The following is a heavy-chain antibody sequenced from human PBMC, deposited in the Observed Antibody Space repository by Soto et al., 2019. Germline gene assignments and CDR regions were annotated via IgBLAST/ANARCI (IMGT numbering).Heavy chain of an antibody. D-gene: IGHD2-2*01. CDR1: GVSVSSDIYY. Sequence: QVQLQESGPGLVKPSQTLSLTCSVSGVSVSSDIYYWSWIRHHPGKGLEWIGYIYYSGNTYYNPSLGGRVTISLDTSKNHFSLRLRSVTPADTAEYYCARYPVVVVPAANYGLDVWGQGTTVTVSS. J-gene: IGHJ6*02. CDR3: ARYPVVVVPAANYGLDV. V-gene: IGHV4-31*03. CDR2: IYYSGNT.